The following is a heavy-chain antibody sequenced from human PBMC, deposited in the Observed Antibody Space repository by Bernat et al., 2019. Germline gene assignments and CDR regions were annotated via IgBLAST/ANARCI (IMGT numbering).Heavy chain of an antibody. V-gene: IGHV3-30*18. CDR1: GSGFTFSSYG. CDR2: ISYDGRNK. J-gene: IGHJ1*01. CDR3: AKDGWDVDPGYFQH. Sequence: QVQVVESGGGVVQPGRSLRLSCVVSGSGFTFSSYGIHWVRQAPGKGLEWVSVISYDGRNKYYGDSVKGRFIISRDDSKNTVELQMNSLKTEDTALYYCAKDGWDVDPGYFQHWGQGTPVTVSS. D-gene: IGHD1-26*01.